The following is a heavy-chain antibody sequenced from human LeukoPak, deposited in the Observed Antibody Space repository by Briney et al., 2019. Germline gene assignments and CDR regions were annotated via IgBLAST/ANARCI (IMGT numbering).Heavy chain of an antibody. CDR2: ISGSGGST. D-gene: IGHD5-12*01. CDR1: GFTFSSYA. V-gene: IGHV3-23*01. Sequence: PGGSLRLSCAASGFTFSSYAMSWVRQAPGKGLEWDSAISGSGGSTYYADSVKGRFTISRDNSKNTLYLQMNSLRAEDTAVYYCAKATHKSGYLLDYWGQGTLVTVSS. CDR3: AKATHKSGYLLDY. J-gene: IGHJ4*02.